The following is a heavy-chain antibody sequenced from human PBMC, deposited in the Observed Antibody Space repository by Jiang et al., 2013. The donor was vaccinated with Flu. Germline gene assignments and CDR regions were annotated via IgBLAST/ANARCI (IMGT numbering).Heavy chain of an antibody. CDR3: ARRSYCSSTSCYIGDYYYYYMDV. Sequence: EVKKPGSSVKVSCKASGGTFSSYAISWVRQAPGQGLEWMGGIIPIFGTANYAQKFQGRVTITADESTSTAYMELSSLRSEDTAVYYCARRSYCSSTSCYIGDYYYYYMDVWGKGTTVTVSS. V-gene: IGHV1-69*01. CDR2: IIPIFGTA. CDR1: GGTFSSYA. J-gene: IGHJ6*03. D-gene: IGHD2-2*02.